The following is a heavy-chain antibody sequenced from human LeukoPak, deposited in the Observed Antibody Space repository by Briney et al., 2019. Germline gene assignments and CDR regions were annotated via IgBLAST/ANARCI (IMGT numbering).Heavy chain of an antibody. D-gene: IGHD6-13*01. CDR1: GGSISSSSYY. V-gene: IGHV4-39*01. Sequence: SETLSLTCTVSGGSISSSSYYWGWIRQPPGKGLEWIGSIYYSGSTYYNPSLKSRVTISVDTSKNQFSLKLSSVTAADTAVYYCARGSTAAGDYWGQGTLVTVSS. CDR2: IYYSGST. J-gene: IGHJ4*02. CDR3: ARGSTAAGDY.